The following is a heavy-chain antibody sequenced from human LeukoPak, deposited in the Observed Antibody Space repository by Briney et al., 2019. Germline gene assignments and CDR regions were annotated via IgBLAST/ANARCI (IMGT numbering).Heavy chain of an antibody. CDR3: ARDVYASETYYVGH. V-gene: IGHV4-59*12. CDR1: GGSISSYY. Sequence: SETLSLTCTVSGGSISSYYWSWIRQPPGKGLEWIGYIYYSGSTNYRPSLKSRVTISVDTSKNQFSLKLSSVTAADTAVYYCARDVYASETYYVGHWGQGILVTVSS. CDR2: IYYSGST. D-gene: IGHD3-10*01. J-gene: IGHJ4*02.